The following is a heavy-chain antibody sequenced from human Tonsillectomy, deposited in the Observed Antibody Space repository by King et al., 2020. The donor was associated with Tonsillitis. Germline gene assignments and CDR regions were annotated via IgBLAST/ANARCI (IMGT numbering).Heavy chain of an antibody. D-gene: IGHD2-15*01. CDR2: ISSSSSTI. J-gene: IGHJ2*01. V-gene: IGHV3-48*02. Sequence: QLVQSGGGLVQPGESLRLSCAASGFTFSLYSMSWVRQAPGRGLEWVSYISSSSSTIYYADSVKGRFTISRDNAKNSLYLQMNSLRDEDTALYYCARENGYCSGGSCYMSGFDLWGRGTLVTVSS. CDR1: GFTFSLYS. CDR3: ARENGYCSGGSCYMSGFDL.